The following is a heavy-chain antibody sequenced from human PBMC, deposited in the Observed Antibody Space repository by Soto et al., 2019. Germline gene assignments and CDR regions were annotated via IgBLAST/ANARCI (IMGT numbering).Heavy chain of an antibody. V-gene: IGHV1-2*02. CDR3: ARDHGMKSFPLGY. CDR1: GYTFTGYY. D-gene: IGHD1-26*01. CDR2: INPNSGGT. J-gene: IGHJ4*02. Sequence: QVQLVQSGAEVKTPGASVKVSCKASGYTFTGYYMHWVRQAPGQGLEWMGWINPNSGGTNYAQKFSSRVTMTTDTSISTGYREVSRLRSDDTAVYYCARDHGMKSFPLGYWGQGTLVTVSS.